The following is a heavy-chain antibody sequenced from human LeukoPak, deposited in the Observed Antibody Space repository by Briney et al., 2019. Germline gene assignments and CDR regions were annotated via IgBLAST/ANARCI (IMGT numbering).Heavy chain of an antibody. CDR3: ARAYYDILTGYSHVDY. Sequence: SETLSLTCTVSGGSISTYYWSWIRQPPGKGLEWIGYIFYSGSTNYNPSLKSRVTISVDTSKNQFSLKLSSVTAADTALYYCARAYYDILTGYSHVDYWGQGTLVTVSS. J-gene: IGHJ4*02. CDR2: IFYSGST. V-gene: IGHV4-59*01. D-gene: IGHD3-9*01. CDR1: GGSISTYY.